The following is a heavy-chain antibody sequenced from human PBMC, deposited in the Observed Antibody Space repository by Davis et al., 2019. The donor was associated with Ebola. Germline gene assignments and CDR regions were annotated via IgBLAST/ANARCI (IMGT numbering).Heavy chain of an antibody. J-gene: IGHJ2*01. CDR1: SYTFTSYG. CDR3: ASGLVRGESYWYFDL. V-gene: IGHV1-18*01. D-gene: IGHD6-6*01. CDR2: ISAYNGNT. Sequence: SVKVSCKASSYTFTSYGISWVRQAPGQGLEGMGWISAYNGNTNYAQKLQGRVTITADESTSTAYMELSSLRSEDTAVYYCASGLVRGESYWYFDLWGRGTLVTVSS.